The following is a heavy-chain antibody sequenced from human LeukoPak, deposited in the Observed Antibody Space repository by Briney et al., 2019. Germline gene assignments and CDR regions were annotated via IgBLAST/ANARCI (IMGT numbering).Heavy chain of an antibody. V-gene: IGHV1-2*02. Sequence: ASVEVSCKASGYTFTGYYMHWVRQAPGQGLEWMGWINPNSGGTNYAQKFQGRVTMTRDTSISTAYMELSRLRSDDTAVYYCATLGYCSSTSCYLFDYWGQGTLVTVSS. J-gene: IGHJ4*02. CDR2: INPNSGGT. CDR1: GYTFTGYY. D-gene: IGHD2-2*01. CDR3: ATLGYCSSTSCYLFDY.